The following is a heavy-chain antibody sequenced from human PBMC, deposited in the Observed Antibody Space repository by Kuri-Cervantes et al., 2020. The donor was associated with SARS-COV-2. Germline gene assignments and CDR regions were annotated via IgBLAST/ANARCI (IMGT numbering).Heavy chain of an antibody. CDR1: GFTFSSYW. V-gene: IGHV3-23*01. CDR2: ISGSGGST. Sequence: GESLKISCAASGFTFSSYWMHWVRQAPGMGLEWISAISGSGGSTYYADSVKGRFTISRDNSKNTLYLQMNSLRAEDTAVYYCAKEGRVPAARYYYYGMDVWGQGTTVTVSS. CDR3: AKEGRVPAARYYYYGMDV. J-gene: IGHJ6*02. D-gene: IGHD2-2*01.